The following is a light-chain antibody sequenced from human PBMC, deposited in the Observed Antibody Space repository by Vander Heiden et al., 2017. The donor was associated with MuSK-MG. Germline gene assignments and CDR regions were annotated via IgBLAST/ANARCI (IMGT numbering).Light chain of an antibody. CDR3: MQALQTPRT. CDR1: QTLLHSNGYNY. CDR2: LGS. V-gene: IGKV2-28*01. Sequence: DIVLTQSPLPLPVTPGEPASLSCRSTQTLLHSNGYNYLDWYLQKPGQSPQLLIFLGSNRASGVPDRFSGSGSGTDFTLKISRVEPEDVGVYYCMQALQTPRTFGQGTKLEIK. J-gene: IGKJ2*01.